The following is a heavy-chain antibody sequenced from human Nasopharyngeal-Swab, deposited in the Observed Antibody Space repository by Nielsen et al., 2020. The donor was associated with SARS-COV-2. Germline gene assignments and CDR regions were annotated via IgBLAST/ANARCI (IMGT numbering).Heavy chain of an antibody. Sequence: GESLKISCVASGFTFSDYYMTWIRQAPGKGLEWVSYISGSGTTIYYTDSVKGRFTISRDNAKNSLYLQMNSLSADDTAVYYCARTDPGVPSWGQGTLVTVSS. V-gene: IGHV3-11*01. CDR3: ARTDPGVPS. J-gene: IGHJ4*02. CDR2: ISGSGTTI. CDR1: GFTFSDYY. D-gene: IGHD7-27*01.